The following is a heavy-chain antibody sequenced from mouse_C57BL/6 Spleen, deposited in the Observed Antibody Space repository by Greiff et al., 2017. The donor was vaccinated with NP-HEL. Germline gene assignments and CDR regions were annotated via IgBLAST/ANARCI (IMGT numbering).Heavy chain of an antibody. D-gene: IGHD1-1*01. CDR3: ARLDYYGSSYGY. Sequence: EVQLQQSGPELVKPGASVKIPCKASGYTFTDYNMDWVKQSQRKSLEWIGDINPNNGGTIYNQKFKGKATLTVDKSSSTAYMELRSLTSEDTAVYYCARLDYYGSSYGYWGQGTTLTVSS. CDR2: INPNNGGT. CDR1: GYTFTDYN. V-gene: IGHV1-18*01. J-gene: IGHJ2*01.